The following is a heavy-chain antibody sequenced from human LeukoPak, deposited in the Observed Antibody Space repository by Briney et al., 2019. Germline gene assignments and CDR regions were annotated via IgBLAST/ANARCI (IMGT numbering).Heavy chain of an antibody. V-gene: IGHV4-59*01. CDR1: GDSISRYY. Sequence: SETLSLTCSVSGDSISRYYWSWIRQPPGKGLEGMGYIYYSGSTNYNPSLKSRVTISVDTSKNQFSLKLSSVTAADTAVYYCARKLGGVGAYNWFDPWGQGTLVTVSS. D-gene: IGHD1-26*01. J-gene: IGHJ5*02. CDR3: ARKLGGVGAYNWFDP. CDR2: IYYSGST.